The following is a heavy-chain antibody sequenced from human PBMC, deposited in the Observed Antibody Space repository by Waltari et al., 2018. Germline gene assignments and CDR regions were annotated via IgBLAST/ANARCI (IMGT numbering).Heavy chain of an antibody. CDR3: ARPRRGRDAFDV. V-gene: IGHV5-51*03. D-gene: IGHD3-10*01. Sequence: EVQLVQSGPEVKTSGASLRISCQVSGYSFISYWIAWVRQMPGKGLEYMGIIWPDDSDTRYSPSFQGQVIISVDKSIGTAYLQLNTLKASDTAMYYCARPRRGRDAFDVWGPGTMVTVS. J-gene: IGHJ3*01. CDR2: IWPDDSDT. CDR1: GYSFISYW.